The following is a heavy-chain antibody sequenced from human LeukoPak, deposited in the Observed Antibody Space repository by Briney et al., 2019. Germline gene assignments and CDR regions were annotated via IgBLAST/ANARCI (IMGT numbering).Heavy chain of an antibody. Sequence: ASVKVSCKASGYTFTGYYMHWVRQAPGQGLEWMGLINPNSGGTNYAQKFQGRVTMTRDTSIGTAYMELSSLRSDDTAVYYCARDSASYFAHWGQGTLVTVSS. V-gene: IGHV1-2*06. CDR1: GYTFTGYY. CDR2: INPNSGGT. D-gene: IGHD1-26*01. CDR3: ARDSASYFAH. J-gene: IGHJ4*02.